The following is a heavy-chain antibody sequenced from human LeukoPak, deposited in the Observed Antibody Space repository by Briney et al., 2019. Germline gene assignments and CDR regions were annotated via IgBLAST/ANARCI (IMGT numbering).Heavy chain of an antibody. Sequence: ASVKVSCKASGYTFTNYYMHWVRQAPGQGLEWMGIIDPSGGGTNYAQKFQGRVTLTRDTSTSTVYMELGNLRSEDTAVYYCASLGSGSSPIIDFDYWGQGTLVTVSS. J-gene: IGHJ4*02. D-gene: IGHD3-10*01. CDR2: IDPSGGGT. CDR3: ASLGSGSSPIIDFDY. V-gene: IGHV1-46*01. CDR1: GYTFTNYY.